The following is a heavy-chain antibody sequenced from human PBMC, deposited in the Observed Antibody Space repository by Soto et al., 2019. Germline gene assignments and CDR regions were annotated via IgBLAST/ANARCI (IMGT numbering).Heavy chain of an antibody. CDR3: AKDAGAYNGEWDWFDL. V-gene: IGHV3-23*01. D-gene: IGHD3-10*01. CDR1: GFTFKNFA. CDR2: IGGSGSSA. Sequence: PGGSLRLSCVASGFTFKNFAVSWVRQAPGKGMEWVSAIGGSGSSANYADSVKGRFTVSRDDSKSTLYLQMSGLRVDDTALYYCAKDAGAYNGEWDWFDLWGQGTLVTVSS. J-gene: IGHJ5*01.